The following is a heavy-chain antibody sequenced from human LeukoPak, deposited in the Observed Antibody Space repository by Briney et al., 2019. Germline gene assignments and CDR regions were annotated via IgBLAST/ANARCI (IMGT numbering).Heavy chain of an antibody. CDR3: ARGDGTGWYLI. CDR2: INPNSGDT. Sequence: GASVKVSCKASGYTFTGYYMHWVRQAPGQGLEWMGWINPNSGDTKYAQKFQGRVTMTRDTSISTAYMEQSRLKSDDTAVYYCARGDGTGWYLIWGQGTMVIVSS. V-gene: IGHV1-2*02. J-gene: IGHJ3*02. D-gene: IGHD6-19*01. CDR1: GYTFTGYY.